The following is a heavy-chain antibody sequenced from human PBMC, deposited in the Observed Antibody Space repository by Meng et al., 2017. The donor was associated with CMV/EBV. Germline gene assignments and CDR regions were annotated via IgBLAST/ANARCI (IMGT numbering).Heavy chain of an antibody. D-gene: IGHD5-24*01. CDR2: IYSGGST. J-gene: IGHJ4*02. CDR1: GFTVSSNY. CDR3: AREGDGYDKAPY. Sequence: ELQMGGPGGGMVQHVGSLRLSGASSGFTVSSNYMSWVRQAPGKGLEWVSVIYSGGSTYYADSVKGRFTISRDNSKNTLYLQMNSLRAEDTAVYYCAREGDGYDKAPYWGQGTLVTVSS. V-gene: IGHV3-66*01.